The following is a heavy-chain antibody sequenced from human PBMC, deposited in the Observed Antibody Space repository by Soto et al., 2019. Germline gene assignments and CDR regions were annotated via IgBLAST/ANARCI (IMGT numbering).Heavy chain of an antibody. CDR3: ARDGSVRGYCSSTSCFYNWFDP. Sequence: GGSLRLSCAASGFTFSSYSMNWVRQAPGKGLEWVSYISSSSSTIYYADSVKGRFTISRDNAKNSLYLQMNSLRAEDTAVYYCARDGSVRGYCSSTSCFYNWFDPWGQGTLVTVSS. CDR2: ISSSSSTI. CDR1: GFTFSSYS. D-gene: IGHD2-2*01. J-gene: IGHJ5*02. V-gene: IGHV3-48*01.